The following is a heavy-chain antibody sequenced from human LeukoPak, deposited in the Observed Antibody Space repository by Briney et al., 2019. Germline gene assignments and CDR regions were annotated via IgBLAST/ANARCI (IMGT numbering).Heavy chain of an antibody. J-gene: IGHJ4*02. Sequence: GGSLRLSCAVSGFIVSSNHMSWVRQAPGKGLELVSVIYNGGSGGSAYYADSVKGRFTISRDNSKNTLYLQMNSLRAEDTAVYYCASSTHMVRGVVPFDYWGQGTLVTVSS. V-gene: IGHV3-53*01. CDR1: GFIVSSNH. CDR3: ASSTHMVRGVVPFDY. CDR2: IYNGGSGGSA. D-gene: IGHD3-10*01.